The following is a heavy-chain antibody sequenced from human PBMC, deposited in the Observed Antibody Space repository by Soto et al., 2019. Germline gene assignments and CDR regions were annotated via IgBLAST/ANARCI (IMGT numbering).Heavy chain of an antibody. J-gene: IGHJ3*02. CDR3: AGGGEVGAAGSAAFDM. D-gene: IGHD3-16*01. CDR1: GYTVTTPY. CDR2: INPGSGAA. Sequence: QVQLVLSGAEVKKPGASVKISCTASGYTVTTPYMHWVRQAPGRGLEWMGAINPGSGAAKYTQTFQARVTITRDTSTNTVYKEMSARRSEDTAVFYCAGGGEVGAAGSAAFDMWGQGTMVTVSS. V-gene: IGHV1-46*01.